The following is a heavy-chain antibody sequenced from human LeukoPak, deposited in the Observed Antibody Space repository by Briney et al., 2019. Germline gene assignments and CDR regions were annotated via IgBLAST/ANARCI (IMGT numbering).Heavy chain of an antibody. D-gene: IGHD5-18*01. J-gene: IGHJ4*02. V-gene: IGHV3-30*03. CDR2: ISHDGSNK. CDR1: GINFRSYG. Sequence: GRSLRLSCAGPGINFRSYGMHWVRQAPGKGLEWVAVISHDGSNKHYADSVKGRFTISRDNSKSTLYLQMNSLRAEDTAVYYCARGARGYNYGYDELDYWGQGTLVTVSS. CDR3: ARGARGYNYGYDELDY.